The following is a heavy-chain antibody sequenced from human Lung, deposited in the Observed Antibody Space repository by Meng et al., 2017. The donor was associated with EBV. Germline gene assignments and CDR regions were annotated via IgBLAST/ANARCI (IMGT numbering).Heavy chain of an antibody. CDR2: ISSGNSYM. J-gene: IGHJ5*02. CDR1: GFIFSDYN. V-gene: IGHV3-21*02. Sequence: EVQLVESGGGLVKPGESLRLSCAASGFIFSDYNMNWVRQAPGKGLEWVSSISSGNSYMYYADSVKGRFSISRDNAKNSLSLQMNSLRVEDTAVYYCARLAGTGWFDPWGQGTLGTVSS. D-gene: IGHD1-7*01. CDR3: ARLAGTGWFDP.